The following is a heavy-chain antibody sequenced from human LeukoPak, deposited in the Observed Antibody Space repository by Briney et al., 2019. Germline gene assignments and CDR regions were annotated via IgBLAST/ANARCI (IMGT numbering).Heavy chain of an antibody. Sequence: ASVKVSCKASGYTFTDYYIHWVRQAPGQGLEWMGWINPNSGGTNYAQKFQGRVTMTRDTSIGTAYMELSSLRPEDTAVYYCARVISGTWLWFWGQGTLVTVSS. J-gene: IGHJ4*02. D-gene: IGHD1-14*01. CDR2: INPNSGGT. V-gene: IGHV1-2*02. CDR3: ARVISGTWLWF. CDR1: GYTFTDYY.